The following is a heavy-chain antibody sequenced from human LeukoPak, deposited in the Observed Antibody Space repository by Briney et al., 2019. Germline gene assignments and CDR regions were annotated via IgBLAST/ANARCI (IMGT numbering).Heavy chain of an antibody. Sequence: SVKVSCKASGGTFSSYAFSWVRQAPGQGLEWMGGIIPIFGTANYAQKFQGRVTITTDESTSTAYMELSSLRSEDTAVYYCARGSGYYYDSSGLAAGYWGQGTLVTVSS. D-gene: IGHD3-22*01. J-gene: IGHJ4*02. CDR1: GGTFSSYA. CDR2: IIPIFGTA. CDR3: ARGSGYYYDSSGLAAGY. V-gene: IGHV1-69*05.